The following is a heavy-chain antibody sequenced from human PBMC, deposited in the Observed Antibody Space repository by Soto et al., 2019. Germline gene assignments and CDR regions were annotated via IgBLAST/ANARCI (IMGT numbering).Heavy chain of an antibody. CDR3: ASPFLTYYYGSGNRDY. J-gene: IGHJ4*02. CDR1: GFTFSSYS. CDR2: ISSSSSTI. D-gene: IGHD3-10*01. Sequence: GGSLRLSCAASGFTFSSYSMNWVRQAPGKGLEWVSYISSSSSTIYYADSVKGRFTISRDNAKNSLYLQMNSLRAEDTAVYYCASPFLTYYYGSGNRDYWGQGTLVTVSS. V-gene: IGHV3-48*01.